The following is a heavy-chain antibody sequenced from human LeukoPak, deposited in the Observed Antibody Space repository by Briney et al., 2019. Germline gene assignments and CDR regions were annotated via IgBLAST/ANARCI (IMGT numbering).Heavy chain of an antibody. CDR2: IYYSGNT. D-gene: IGHD3-9*01. CDR3: ARVGYYDILTGYYPFFDY. J-gene: IGHJ4*02. Sequence: PSETLSLTCTVSGGSISSGDYYWSWIRQPPGKGLEWIGYIYYSGNTYYNPSLKSRIIISVDTSKNQFSLKLSSVTAADTAVYYCARVGYYDILTGYYPFFDYWGQGTLVTVSS. V-gene: IGHV4-30-4*01. CDR1: GGSISSGDYY.